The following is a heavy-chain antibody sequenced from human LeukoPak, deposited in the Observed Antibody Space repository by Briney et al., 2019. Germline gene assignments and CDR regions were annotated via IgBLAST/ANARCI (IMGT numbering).Heavy chain of an antibody. CDR2: IYSGGST. Sequence: GGSLRLSCAASGFTVSSNYMSWVRQAPGKGLEWVSVIYSGGSTYYADSVKGRFTISRDNSKNTLYLQMNSLRAEDTAVYYCVFRGTALYYYMDVWGKGTTVTVSS. CDR3: VFRGTALYYYMDV. J-gene: IGHJ6*03. V-gene: IGHV3-66*01. CDR1: GFTVSSNY. D-gene: IGHD3-10*01.